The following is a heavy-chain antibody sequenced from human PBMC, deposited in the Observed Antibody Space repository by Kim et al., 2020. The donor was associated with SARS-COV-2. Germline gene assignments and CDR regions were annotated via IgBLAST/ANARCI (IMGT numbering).Heavy chain of an antibody. CDR3: ARLTYYYGSGSSAFDY. Sequence: SLKSRVTISVDTSKNQFSLKLSSVTAADTAVYYCARLTYYYGSGSSAFDYWGQGTLVTVSS. V-gene: IGHV4-39*01. D-gene: IGHD3-10*01. J-gene: IGHJ4*02.